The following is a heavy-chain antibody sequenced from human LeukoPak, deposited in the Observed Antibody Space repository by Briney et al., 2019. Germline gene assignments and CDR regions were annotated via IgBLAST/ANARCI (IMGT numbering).Heavy chain of an antibody. CDR1: GGTFISYA. V-gene: IGHV1-69*01. J-gene: IGHJ6*02. CDR2: IIPIFGTA. D-gene: IGHD3-3*01. Sequence: GSSVKASCKASGGTFISYAISWVRQAPGQGLEWMGGIIPIFGTANYAQKFQGRVTITADESTSTAYMELSSLRSEDTAVYYCARGSRYYDFWSTRPVVYYYGMDVWGQGTTVTVSS. CDR3: ARGSRYYDFWSTRPVVYYYGMDV.